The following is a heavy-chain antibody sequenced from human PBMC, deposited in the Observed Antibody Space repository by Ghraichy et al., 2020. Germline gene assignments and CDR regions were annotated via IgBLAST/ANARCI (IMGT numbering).Heavy chain of an antibody. V-gene: IGHV4-59*08. J-gene: IGHJ4*02. CDR2: IHYSGST. CDR3: ARGYGSGLLH. CDR1: GGSISSNY. Sequence: SETLSLTCTVSGGSISSNYWSWIRQPPGKGLEWIGYIHYSGSTNYNPSLKSRVTISVDTSKNQFSLKLSSVTAADTAVYYCARGYGSGLLHWGQGTLVTVSS. D-gene: IGHD3-10*01.